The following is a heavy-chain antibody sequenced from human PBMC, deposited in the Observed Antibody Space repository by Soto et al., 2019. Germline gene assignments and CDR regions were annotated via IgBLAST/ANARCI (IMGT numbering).Heavy chain of an antibody. CDR2: ISSSGSTI. V-gene: IGHV3-48*03. J-gene: IGHJ5*02. CDR3: ARDSEVPAQGAWCAT. Sequence: GGNPKISCAASGFSCSSYEMNWVRQAPEKGMEWVSYISSSGSTIYYADSVKGRFTISRDNAKNLLYLQLNRLRAEDTAVYYCARDSEVPAQGAWCATLVQWTLVTLSS. CDR1: GFSCSSYE. D-gene: IGHD2-2*01.